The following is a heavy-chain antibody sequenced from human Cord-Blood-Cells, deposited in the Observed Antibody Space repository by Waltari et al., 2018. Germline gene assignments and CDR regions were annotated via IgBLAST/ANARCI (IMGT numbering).Heavy chain of an antibody. D-gene: IGHD5-18*01. V-gene: IGHV4-38-2*02. Sequence: QVQLQESGPGLVKPSETLSLTCTVSGYSISRGYYWGWIRQPPGKGLEWIGSIYHSGSTYYNPSLKSRVTISVDTSKNQFSLKLSSVTAADTAVYYCARVAVQLSHFDYWGQGTLVTVSS. CDR1: GYSISRGYY. CDR3: ARVAVQLSHFDY. J-gene: IGHJ4*02. CDR2: IYHSGST.